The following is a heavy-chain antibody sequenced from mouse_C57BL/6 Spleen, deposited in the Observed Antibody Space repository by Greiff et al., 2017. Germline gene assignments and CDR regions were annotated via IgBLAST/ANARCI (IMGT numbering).Heavy chain of an antibody. CDR2: IYPSDSET. J-gene: IGHJ2*01. D-gene: IGHD1-1*01. Sequence: VQLQQPGAELVRPGSSVKLSCKASGYTFTSYWMDWVKQRPGQGLEWIGNIYPSDSETHYNQKFKDKATLTVDKSSSTAYMQLSSLTSEDSAVYYCAREDYYGSSRYWGQGTTLTVSS. CDR1: GYTFTSYW. CDR3: AREDYYGSSRY. V-gene: IGHV1-61*01.